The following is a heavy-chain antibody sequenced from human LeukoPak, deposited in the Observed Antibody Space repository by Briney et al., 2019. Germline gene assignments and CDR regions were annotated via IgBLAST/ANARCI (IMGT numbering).Heavy chain of an antibody. D-gene: IGHD4-23*01. J-gene: IGHJ1*01. CDR1: GGTFSSYA. CDR2: MNPNSGNT. Sequence: ASVKVSCKASGGTFSSYAINWVRQATGQGLEWMGWMNPNSGNTGYAQKFQGRVTTTRSTSISTAYMELSSLRSEDTAVYYCARARHEGGNSEYFQHWGQGTLVTVSS. CDR3: ARARHEGGNSEYFQH. V-gene: IGHV1-8*02.